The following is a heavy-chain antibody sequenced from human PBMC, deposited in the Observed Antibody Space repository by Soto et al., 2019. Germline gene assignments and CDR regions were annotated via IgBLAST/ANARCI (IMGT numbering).Heavy chain of an antibody. Sequence: SETLSLTCTVSGGSVSSSGYYWSWLRQPPGERLEWIGYIYYTGSTNYDPSLKSRVTMSLDTSKNQFSLQLSAVTAADTAVYYCARTGGYSRGYTYYGLDVWGQGTTVTVSS. J-gene: IGHJ6*02. D-gene: IGHD5-18*01. CDR2: IYYTGST. CDR3: ARTGGYSRGYTYYGLDV. V-gene: IGHV4-61*08. CDR1: GGSVSSSGYY.